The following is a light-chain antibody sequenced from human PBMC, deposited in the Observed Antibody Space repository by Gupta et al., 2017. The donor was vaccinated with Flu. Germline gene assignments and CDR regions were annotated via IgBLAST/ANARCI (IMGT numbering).Light chain of an antibody. V-gene: IGLV2-23*02. CDR1: SSDVGSYNL. CDR2: EVS. J-gene: IGLJ3*02. Sequence: SITISCTGTSSDVGSYNLVSWYQQHPGKAPKRRIYEVSKRPSGVSNRFSGSKSGNTASLTISGLQAEDEADYYCCSYAGSSTWVFGGGTKLTVL. CDR3: CSYAGSSTWV.